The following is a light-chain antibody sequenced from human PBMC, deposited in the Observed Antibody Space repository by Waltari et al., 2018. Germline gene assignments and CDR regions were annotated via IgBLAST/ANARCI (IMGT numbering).Light chain of an antibody. CDR1: QNIATY. CDR3: QHGYSTLYT. CDR2: GAS. Sequence: DIQMTQSPSSLSASVGDRVTTTCRASQNIATYLNWYQQKPGKAPNLLIYGASNLQSGVPSRFSGSGSGTDFTLTISSLQREDLAIYYCQHGYSTLYTFGQGTNLEIK. J-gene: IGKJ2*01. V-gene: IGKV1-39*01.